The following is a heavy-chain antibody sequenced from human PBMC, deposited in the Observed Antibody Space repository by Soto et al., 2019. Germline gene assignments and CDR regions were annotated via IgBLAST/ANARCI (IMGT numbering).Heavy chain of an antibody. V-gene: IGHV1-69*06. J-gene: IGHJ5*02. CDR1: GYIFSAYY. CDR2: IIPIFGTA. CDR3: ARHPIPHTVFDP. D-gene: IGHD2-2*02. Sequence: GASVKVSCKASGYIFSAYYIHWVRQAPGQGLEWMGGIIPIFGTANYAQKFQGRVTITADKSASTAYMELSSLRSEDTAVYYCARHPIPHTVFDPWGQGTLVTVSS.